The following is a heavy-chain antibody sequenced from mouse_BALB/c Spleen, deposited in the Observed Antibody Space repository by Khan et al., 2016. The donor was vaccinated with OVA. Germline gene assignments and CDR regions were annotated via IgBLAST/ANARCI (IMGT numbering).Heavy chain of an antibody. D-gene: IGHD1-1*01. CDR2: ISYSGNT. CDR1: GYSITSDYA. Sequence: DVKLQESGPGLVKPSQSLSLICTVTGYSITSDYAWNWIRQFPGNKLEWMGFISYSGNTKYNPSLKSRISITRDTSKNQFFLQLNSVTTEDTATYYCARVYGGDFDYWGHGTTLTVSS. V-gene: IGHV3-2*02. CDR3: ARVYGGDFDY. J-gene: IGHJ2*01.